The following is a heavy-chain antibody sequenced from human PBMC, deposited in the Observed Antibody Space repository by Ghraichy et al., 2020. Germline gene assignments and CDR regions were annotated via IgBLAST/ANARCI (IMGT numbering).Heavy chain of an antibody. Sequence: GESLNISFAGSGFTFNKAWMTWVRQGPGKGLEWVGRIKSRSDGGTTDYAAPVKGRFTITRDDSKNTVYLQMNSLKTEDTAVYYCARAGRNNYYLLYTVDVWGQGTMVTVSS. CDR1: GFTFNKAW. D-gene: IGHD1-26*01. CDR2: IKSRSDGGTT. J-gene: IGHJ6*02. CDR3: ARAGRNNYYLLYTVDV. V-gene: IGHV3-15*01.